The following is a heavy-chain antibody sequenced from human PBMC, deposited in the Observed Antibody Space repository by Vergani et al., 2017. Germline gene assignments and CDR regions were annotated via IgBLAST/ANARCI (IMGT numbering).Heavy chain of an antibody. Sequence: QVQLQQWGAGLLKPSETLSLTCAVYGGSFSGYYWSWIRQPPGKGLEWIGEINHSGSTNYNPSLKSRVTISVDTSKNQFSLKLSSVTAADTAVYYCAREPALYAFDIWGQGTMVTVSS. J-gene: IGHJ3*02. CDR1: GGSFSGYY. V-gene: IGHV4-34*01. CDR3: AREPALYAFDI. CDR2: INHSGST.